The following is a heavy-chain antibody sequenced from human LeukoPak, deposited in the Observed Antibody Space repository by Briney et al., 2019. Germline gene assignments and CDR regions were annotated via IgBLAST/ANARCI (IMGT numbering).Heavy chain of an antibody. J-gene: IGHJ4*02. V-gene: IGHV1-18*01. D-gene: IGHD3-22*01. Sequence: GASVKVSCKASGYTFTSYGISWVRQAPGQGLEWMGWISAYNGNTNYAQKLQGRVTMTTDTSTSTAYMELRSLRSDDTAVYYCARGVSYDSSGYLGGYWGQGTLVTVSS. CDR3: ARGVSYDSSGYLGGY. CDR1: GYTFTSYG. CDR2: ISAYNGNT.